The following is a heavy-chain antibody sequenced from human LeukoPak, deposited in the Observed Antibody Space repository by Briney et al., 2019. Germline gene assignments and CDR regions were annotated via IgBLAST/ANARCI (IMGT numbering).Heavy chain of an antibody. D-gene: IGHD6-13*01. J-gene: IGHJ5*02. CDR1: GFTFSSYS. CDR3: ARGPFKAYSSSWYIGWFDP. CDR2: ISSSSSYI. Sequence: GGSLRLSCAAPGFTFSSYSMNWVRQAPGKGLEWVSSISSSSSYIYYADSVKGRFTISRDNAKNSLYLQMNSLRAEDTAVYYCARGPFKAYSSSWYIGWFDPWGQGTLVTVSS. V-gene: IGHV3-21*01.